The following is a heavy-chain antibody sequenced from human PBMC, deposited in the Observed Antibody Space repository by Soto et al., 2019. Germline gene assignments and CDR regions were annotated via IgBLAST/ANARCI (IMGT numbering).Heavy chain of an antibody. CDR2: ISGSGGST. Sequence: GRSLRLSCAASGFTFSSYAMSWVRQAPGKGLEWVSAISGSGGSTYYADSVKGQFTISRDNSKNTLYLQMNSLRAEDTAVYYCATPIGIVGATTRPDAFDIWGQGTMVTVSS. J-gene: IGHJ3*02. CDR1: GFTFSSYA. V-gene: IGHV3-23*01. D-gene: IGHD1-26*01. CDR3: ATPIGIVGATTRPDAFDI.